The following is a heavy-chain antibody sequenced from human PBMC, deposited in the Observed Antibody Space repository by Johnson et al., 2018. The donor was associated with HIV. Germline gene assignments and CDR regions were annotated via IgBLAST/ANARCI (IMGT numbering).Heavy chain of an antibody. J-gene: IGHJ3*02. D-gene: IGHD1-26*01. Sequence: VQLVESGGGVVQPGRSLRLSCAASGFTFSSHGMHWVRQAPGKGLEWVAVISYYGSNKYYADSAKGRFTISRYNSKNTLYLQMSSLRAEDTAVYYCAKDMRPVRGWGGGSYRGVSDAFDIWGQGTMVTVSS. CDR3: AKDMRPVRGWGGGSYRGVSDAFDI. V-gene: IGHV3-30*18. CDR2: ISYYGSNK. CDR1: GFTFSSHG.